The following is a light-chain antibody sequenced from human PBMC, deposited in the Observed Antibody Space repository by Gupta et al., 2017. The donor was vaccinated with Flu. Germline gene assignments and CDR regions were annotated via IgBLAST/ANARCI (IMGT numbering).Light chain of an antibody. CDR2: STT. CDR1: TGAVTTDYY. Sequence: TVTLTCASSTGAVTTDYYPNWIQQRPGQAPRALIYSTTNRHSWTPARFSGSLLGGKAALTLSGVQPEDEAGYYCLLYYGGNQGVFGGGTRLTVL. J-gene: IGLJ3*02. CDR3: LLYYGGNQGV. V-gene: IGLV7-43*01.